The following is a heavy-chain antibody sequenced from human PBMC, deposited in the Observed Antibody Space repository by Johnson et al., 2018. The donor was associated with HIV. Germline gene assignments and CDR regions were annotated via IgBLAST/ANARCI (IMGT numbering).Heavy chain of an antibody. CDR2: ISYDGSNT. V-gene: IGHV3-30*03. J-gene: IGHJ3*02. Sequence: QVQLVESGGGVVQPGRSLRLSCAASGFTFSNFGIHWVRQAPGKGLEWVAVISYDGSNTYYADSVKGRFTISRDNSKNKLYLQMNSLRAEDTAVYYCARAGLDAFDIWGQGTMVTVSS. CDR3: ARAGLDAFDI. CDR1: GFTFSNFG.